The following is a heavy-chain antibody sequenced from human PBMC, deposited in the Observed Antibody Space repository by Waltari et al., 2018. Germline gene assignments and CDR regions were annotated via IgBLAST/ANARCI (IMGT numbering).Heavy chain of an antibody. CDR2: IYHSGST. Sequence: QVQLQESGPGLVKPSGTLSLTCAVSGGSISSSNWWGWFRQPPGKGLEWIGKIYHSGSTNHNPSLKGRVTISVDKSKNQVSLKLSSVTAADTAVYYCARQPGGYPIDDWGQGTLVTVSS. D-gene: IGHD5-18*01. V-gene: IGHV4-4*02. J-gene: IGHJ4*02. CDR3: ARQPGGYPIDD. CDR1: GGSISSSNW.